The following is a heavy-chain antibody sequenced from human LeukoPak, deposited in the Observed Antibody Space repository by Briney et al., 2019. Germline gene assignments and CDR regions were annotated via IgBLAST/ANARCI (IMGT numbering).Heavy chain of an antibody. V-gene: IGHV3-23*01. CDR2: ISGSGGST. D-gene: IGHD1-26*01. Sequence: GGSLRLSCAASGFTFSSYAMSWVRQAPGKGLEWVSAISGSGGSTYYADSVKGRFTISRDNSKNTLYLQMNSLRAEDTAVYYCAEDRGTGSYYLSSYFDYWGQGTLVTVSS. CDR1: GFTFSSYA. J-gene: IGHJ4*02. CDR3: AEDRGTGSYYLSSYFDY.